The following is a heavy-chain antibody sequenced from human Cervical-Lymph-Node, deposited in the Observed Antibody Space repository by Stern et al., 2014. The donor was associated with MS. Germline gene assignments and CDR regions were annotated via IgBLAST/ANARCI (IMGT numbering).Heavy chain of an antibody. CDR1: GGSVSSGGYT. CDR3: ARVVRFLEWVPFDP. J-gene: IGHJ5*02. V-gene: IGHV4-30-2*01. Sequence: QVQLVESGSGLVRPSQTLSLTCTVSGGSVSSGGYTWSWLRQPPGKGLEWIGNIYEDEGSYNPSLKSRVPISIDRSKNQFSLSLSSMTAADTALYYCARVVRFLEWVPFDPWGQGILVTVSS. CDR2: IYEDEG. D-gene: IGHD3-3*01.